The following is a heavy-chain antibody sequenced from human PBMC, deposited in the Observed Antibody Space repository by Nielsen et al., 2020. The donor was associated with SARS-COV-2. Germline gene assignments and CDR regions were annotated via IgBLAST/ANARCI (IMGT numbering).Heavy chain of an antibody. D-gene: IGHD2-15*01. CDR3: ARGSGDCSGGSCYAFDI. V-gene: IGHV4-39*01. J-gene: IGHJ3*02. CDR2: IYYSGST. Sequence: RQAPGKGLEWIGSIYYSGSTHYNPSLKSRVTISVDTSKNQFSLKLSSVTAADTAVYYCARGSGDCSGGSCYAFDIWGQGTMVTVSS.